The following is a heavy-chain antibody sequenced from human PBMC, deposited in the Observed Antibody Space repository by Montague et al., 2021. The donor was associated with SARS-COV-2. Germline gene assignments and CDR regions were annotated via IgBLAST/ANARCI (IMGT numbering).Heavy chain of an antibody. CDR1: GGSFSGYY. D-gene: IGHD3-22*01. Sequence: SETLSLTCAVYGGSFSGYYWSWVRQAPGKGLEWIGEINHSGSTHYNPSLKSRVSMSVDTSKNQFSLKMSSVTAADTAVFYCARSREEFTSIAVIITGGMHYFDSGGQGTRGTVAS. J-gene: IGHJ4*02. V-gene: IGHV4-34*01. CDR3: ARSREEFTSIAVIITGGMHYFDS. CDR2: INHSGST.